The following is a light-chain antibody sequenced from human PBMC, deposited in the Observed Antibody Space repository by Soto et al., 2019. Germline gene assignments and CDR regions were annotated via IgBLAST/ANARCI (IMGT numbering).Light chain of an antibody. J-gene: IGLJ1*01. V-gene: IGLV2-23*02. CDR1: SSDVGSYNL. CDR2: EVS. Sequence: QSALTQPASVSGSPGQSITISCTGTSSDVGSYNLVSWYQQHPGKAPKLMIYEVSKRPSGVSNRFSGSKSGNTASPTISGLQAEDEADYYCCSYAGSSTFVYVFGTGTKLTVL. CDR3: CSYAGSSTFVYV.